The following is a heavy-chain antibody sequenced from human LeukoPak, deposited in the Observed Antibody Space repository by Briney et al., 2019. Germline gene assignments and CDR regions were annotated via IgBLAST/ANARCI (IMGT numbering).Heavy chain of an antibody. J-gene: IGHJ5*02. CDR1: GGSLSSYY. V-gene: IGHV4-59*01. D-gene: IGHD1-26*01. Sequence: SETLSLTCTVSGGSLSSYYWSWIRQPPGKGLEWVGYIYYSGSTNYNPSLKSRVTISVDTSKNQFSLKLSSVTAADTAVYYCARLVGATDWFDPWGQGTLVTVSS. CDR3: ARLVGATDWFDP. CDR2: IYYSGST.